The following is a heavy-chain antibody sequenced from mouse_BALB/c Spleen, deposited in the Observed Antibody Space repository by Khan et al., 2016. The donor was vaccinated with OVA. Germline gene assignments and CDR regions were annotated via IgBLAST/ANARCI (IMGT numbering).Heavy chain of an antibody. D-gene: IGHD2-14*01. Sequence: QVQLKQSGPGLVAPSQSLSITCTVSGFSLSRYNIDWVRQPPGKGLEWLGMIWGGGGTDYNSTLKSRLSISKDKSKSQDFLKMNSLQTDDTAIYYCARAYYRYDGYYAMDYWGQGTSVTVSS. CDR1: GFSLSRYN. V-gene: IGHV2-6-4*01. J-gene: IGHJ4*01. CDR3: ARAYYRYDGYYAMDY. CDR2: IWGGGGT.